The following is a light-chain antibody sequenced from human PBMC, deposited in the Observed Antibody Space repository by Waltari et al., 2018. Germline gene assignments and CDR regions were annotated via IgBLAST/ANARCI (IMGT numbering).Light chain of an antibody. J-gene: IGKJ1*01. Sequence: EIMLTQSPGTLSLSPGERATLSCRASHSISRFLAWYQQKPGQAPRLLIYDASTRATGIPDRFSGSGSGTDFSLTISRLEPEDIAVYYCQKYGSLPATFGQGTKVEIK. CDR3: QKYGSLPAT. V-gene: IGKV3-20*01. CDR2: DAS. CDR1: HSISRF.